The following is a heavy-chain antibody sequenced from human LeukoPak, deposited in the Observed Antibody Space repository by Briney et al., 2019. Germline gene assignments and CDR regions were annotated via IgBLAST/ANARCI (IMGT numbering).Heavy chain of an antibody. V-gene: IGHV3-21*01. D-gene: IGHD2-15*01. Sequence: TGGSLRLSCAASGFTFSSYSMNWVRQAPGKGLEWVSSISSSSSYIYYADSVKGRFTISRDNAKNSLYLQMNSLRAEDTAVYHCAREYCSGGSCYATDYWGQGTLVTVSS. J-gene: IGHJ4*02. CDR1: GFTFSSYS. CDR3: AREYCSGGSCYATDY. CDR2: ISSSSSYI.